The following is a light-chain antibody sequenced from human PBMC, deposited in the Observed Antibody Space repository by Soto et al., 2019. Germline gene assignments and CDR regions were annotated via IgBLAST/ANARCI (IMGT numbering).Light chain of an antibody. Sequence: QSVLTQSPSASASLGASVKLTCTLSSGHSSYAIAWHQQEPDKGPRYLMKLYSDGTHSKGDGIPDRFSGSSSGAERYLTISSLQSEDEADYYCQTSGTDPWVFGGGTKLTVL. J-gene: IGLJ3*02. CDR2: LYSDGTH. V-gene: IGLV4-69*01. CDR1: SGHSSYA. CDR3: QTSGTDPWV.